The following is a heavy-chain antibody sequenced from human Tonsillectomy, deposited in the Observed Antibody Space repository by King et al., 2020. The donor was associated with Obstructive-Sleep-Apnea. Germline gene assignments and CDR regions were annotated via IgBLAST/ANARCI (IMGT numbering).Heavy chain of an antibody. J-gene: IGHJ3*01. Sequence: VQLVEFGGGLVQPGGSLRLSCAASGFTFGRYSMNWVRQAPGKGLEWISYIYTDIRTKYYADSVKGRFTISRDNANNSLYLQMNSLRAEDTAMYYCARDDVWAFDVWGQGTMVTVST. V-gene: IGHV3-48*04. CDR1: GFTFGRYS. CDR3: ARDDVWAFDV. D-gene: IGHD1-26*01. CDR2: IYTDIRTK.